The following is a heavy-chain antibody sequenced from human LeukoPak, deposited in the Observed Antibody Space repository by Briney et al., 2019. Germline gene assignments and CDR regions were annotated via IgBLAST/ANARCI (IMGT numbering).Heavy chain of an antibody. CDR1: GGSVSSGSYY. CDR3: ALWFCSRTSCYVDY. V-gene: IGHV4-61*01. CDR2: IYYSGST. D-gene: IGHD2-2*01. J-gene: IGHJ4*02. Sequence: SETLSLTCTVSGGSVSSGSYYWSWIRQPPGKGLEWIGYIYYSGSTNYNPSLKNRVTISLDTSKNQFSLRLSSVTAADTAVYYCALWFCSRTSCYVDYWGQGTLVTVPS.